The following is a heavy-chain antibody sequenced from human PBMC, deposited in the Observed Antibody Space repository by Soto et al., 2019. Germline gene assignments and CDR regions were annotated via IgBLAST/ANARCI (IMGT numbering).Heavy chain of an antibody. V-gene: IGHV4-4*02. CDR2: IYHSGST. Sequence: PSETLSLTCAVSGGSISSSNWWSWVRQPPGKGLEWIGEIYHSGSTNYNPSLKSRVTISVDKSKNQFSLKLSSVTAADTAVYYCASRNYDFWSGYYPSWGQGTLVTVSS. CDR1: GGSISSSNW. D-gene: IGHD3-3*01. CDR3: ASRNYDFWSGYYPS. J-gene: IGHJ5*02.